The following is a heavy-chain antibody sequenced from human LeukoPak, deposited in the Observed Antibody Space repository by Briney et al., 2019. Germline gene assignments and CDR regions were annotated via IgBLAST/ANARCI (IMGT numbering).Heavy chain of an antibody. CDR1: GGSINSYY. Sequence: SETLSLTCTVSGGSINSYYWSWLRQPPGKGLEWIGYIYYSGTTNYNPSLKSRVTIAVDTSKNQFSLRLTSVNAADTAVYYCARVAPTRGYASSGYYPLDYWGQGTLVNVSS. V-gene: IGHV4-59*01. CDR3: ARVAPTRGYASSGYYPLDY. J-gene: IGHJ4*02. D-gene: IGHD3-22*01. CDR2: IYYSGTT.